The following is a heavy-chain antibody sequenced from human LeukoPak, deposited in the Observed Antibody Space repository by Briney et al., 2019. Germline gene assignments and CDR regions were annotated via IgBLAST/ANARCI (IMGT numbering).Heavy chain of an antibody. D-gene: IGHD6-19*01. Sequence: PSETLSLTCSVSGGSISSSSYFWGWIRQPPGKGLEWIGSIYYSGSTYYNASLKSRGTISVDTSKNQFSLKLNSVTAADTAVYFCARQVVAVAGTGYFDYWGQGTLVTVSS. CDR2: IYYSGST. J-gene: IGHJ4*02. CDR3: ARQVVAVAGTGYFDY. V-gene: IGHV4-39*01. CDR1: GGSISSSSYF.